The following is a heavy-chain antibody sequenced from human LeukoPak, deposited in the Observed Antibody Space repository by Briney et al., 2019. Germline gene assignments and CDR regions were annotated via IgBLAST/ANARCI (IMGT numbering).Heavy chain of an antibody. D-gene: IGHD1-1*01. V-gene: IGHV3-21*01. J-gene: IGHJ4*02. CDR2: ISSSSSYK. CDR3: ARGGSGNWNAPFDY. CDR1: GITFSSYS. Sequence: PGGSLRLSCAASGITFSSYSMNWVRQAPGKGLEWVSSISSSSSYKYYADSVKGRFTVSRDNAKNPLYLQMNSLRAEDTAVYYCARGGSGNWNAPFDYWGQGTLVTVSS.